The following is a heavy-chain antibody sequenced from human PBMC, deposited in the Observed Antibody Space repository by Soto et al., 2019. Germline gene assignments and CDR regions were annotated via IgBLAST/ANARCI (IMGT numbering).Heavy chain of an antibody. V-gene: IGHV3-21*01. CDR3: ARDGARDRGDKGFDY. J-gene: IGHJ4*02. CDR2: ITSTSTYI. Sequence: EVQLVESGGGLVQPGGSLRLSCAASGFTFSSYTMHWVRQAPGKGLEWVSSITSTSTYIYYRDSLKGRFTISRDNAKNSLYLQMTGLGPGDTAVYYCARDGARDRGDKGFDYWGQGTVVTVSS. D-gene: IGHD2-21*02. CDR1: GFTFSSYT.